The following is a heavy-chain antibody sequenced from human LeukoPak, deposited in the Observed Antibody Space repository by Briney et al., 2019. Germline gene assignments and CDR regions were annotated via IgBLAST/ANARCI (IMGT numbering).Heavy chain of an antibody. Sequence: PSETLSLTCNVSGGSINDYYWSWIRQSAGKGLEWLGRIYSSGSTNDNPSFKRRVTMSVDTSANQGSLKLLSVTAADTGVYFCAREGKWFRSYYYYMDVWGEGTMVTVSS. V-gene: IGHV4-4*07. D-gene: IGHD3-10*01. CDR2: IYSSGST. CDR3: AREGKWFRSYYYYMDV. J-gene: IGHJ6*03. CDR1: GGSINDYY.